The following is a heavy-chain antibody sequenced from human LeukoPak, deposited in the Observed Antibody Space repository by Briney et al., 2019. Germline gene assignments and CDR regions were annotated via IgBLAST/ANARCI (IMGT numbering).Heavy chain of an antibody. CDR2: IPYDGSNT. CDR1: GFSFSSYG. J-gene: IGHJ4*02. D-gene: IGHD4-23*01. Sequence: GGSLRLSCAASGFSFSSYGMHWVRQAPGKGLEWVVVIPYDGSNTYYADSVKGRFTISRDNSKNTLYLQMNSLRDEDSAVYYCAKNTKPTLVTPDFWGQGTLVTVSS. CDR3: AKNTKPTLVTPDF. V-gene: IGHV3-30*18.